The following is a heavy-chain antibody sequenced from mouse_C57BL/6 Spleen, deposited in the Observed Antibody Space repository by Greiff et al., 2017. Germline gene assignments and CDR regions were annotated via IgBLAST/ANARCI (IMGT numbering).Heavy chain of an antibody. CDR2: INYDGSST. D-gene: IGHD1-1*01. Sequence: EVKLVESEGGLVQPGSSMKLSCTASGFTFSDYYMAWVRQVPEKGLEWVANINYDGSSTYYLDSLKSRFIISRDNEKNLLYLQMSSLKSEDTATYYCARAYYGSSSGDFDYWGQGTTLTVSS. V-gene: IGHV5-16*01. CDR3: ARAYYGSSSGDFDY. J-gene: IGHJ2*01. CDR1: GFTFSDYY.